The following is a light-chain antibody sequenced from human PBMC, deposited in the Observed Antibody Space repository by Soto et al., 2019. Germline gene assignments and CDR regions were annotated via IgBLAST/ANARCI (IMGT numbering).Light chain of an antibody. CDR3: QQYSSYSAWT. CDR2: DAS. Sequence: DIQMTQSPSSLSASVGDRVTITCRASQSISSYLNWYQQKPGKAPKLLIYDASSLQSGVPPRFSGSGSGTEFTLTIRSLQPDDIATYYCQQYSSYSAWTFGEGTKV. CDR1: QSISSY. V-gene: IGKV1-5*01. J-gene: IGKJ1*01.